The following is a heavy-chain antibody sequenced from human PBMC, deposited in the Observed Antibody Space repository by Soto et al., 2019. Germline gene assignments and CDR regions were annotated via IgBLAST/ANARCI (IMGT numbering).Heavy chain of an antibody. D-gene: IGHD5-12*01. Sequence: GGSLRLSCAASGFTFSSYAMSWVRQAPGKGLEWVSAISGSGGSTYYADSVKGRFTISRDNSKNTLYLQMNSLRAEDTAVYYCAKRQLVATKLPPYYYYYGMDVWGQGTTVTVSS. CDR2: ISGSGGST. J-gene: IGHJ6*02. CDR3: AKRQLVATKLPPYYYYYGMDV. V-gene: IGHV3-23*01. CDR1: GFTFSSYA.